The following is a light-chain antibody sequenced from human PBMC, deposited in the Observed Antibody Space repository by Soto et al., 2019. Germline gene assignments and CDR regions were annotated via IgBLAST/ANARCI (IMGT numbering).Light chain of an antibody. Sequence: EIVMTQSPATLSVSPGERATLSCRASQSVSSNLAWYQQKPGQAPRLLIYGASTRATGIPARFSGSGSGTECTRTISSLQSEDVAVYYCQQYNNWPLLTFGGGTKVEIK. V-gene: IGKV3-15*01. CDR2: GAS. J-gene: IGKJ4*01. CDR3: QQYNNWPLLT. CDR1: QSVSSN.